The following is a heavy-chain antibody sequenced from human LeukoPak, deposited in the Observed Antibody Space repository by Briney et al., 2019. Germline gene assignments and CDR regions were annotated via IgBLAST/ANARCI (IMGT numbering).Heavy chain of an antibody. V-gene: IGHV3-30*18. CDR2: IIYDGSNK. CDR1: GFTFSNAW. CDR3: VKVPRSGCCAFDI. D-gene: IGHD6-19*01. Sequence: GGSLRLSCAASGFTFSNAWMNWVRQAPGKGLEWVALIIYDGSNKYHVDSVKGRFTVSRDNSKNTLYLQMNSLRAEDTAVYYCVKVPRSGCCAFDIWGLGTMVTVSS. J-gene: IGHJ3*02.